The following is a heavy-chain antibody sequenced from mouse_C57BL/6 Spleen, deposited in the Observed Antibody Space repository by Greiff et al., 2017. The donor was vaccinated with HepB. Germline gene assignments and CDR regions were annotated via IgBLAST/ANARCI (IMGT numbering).Heavy chain of an antibody. D-gene: IGHD1-1*01. J-gene: IGHJ1*03. CDR2: IYPGDGDT. V-gene: IGHV1-80*01. Sequence: QVQLQQSGAELVKPGASVKISCKASGYAFSSYWMNWVKQRPGKGLEWIGQIYPGDGDTNYNGKFKGKATLTVDTSSSTAYMQLSSLTSEDSAVYYCARGGITRGYFDVWGTGTTVTVSS. CDR3: ARGGITRGYFDV. CDR1: GYAFSSYW.